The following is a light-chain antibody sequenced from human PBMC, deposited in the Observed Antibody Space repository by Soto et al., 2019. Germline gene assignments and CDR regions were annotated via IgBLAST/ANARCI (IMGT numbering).Light chain of an antibody. CDR3: QQYNNWWT. CDR1: QSVSSN. Sequence: EIVMTQSPATPSVSPGERATLSCRASQSVSSNLAWYQQKPGQAPRLLIYGASTRATGIPARFSGSGSGTEFTLTISSLQSEDFAVYYWQQYNNWWTFGQGTKVEIK. J-gene: IGKJ1*01. CDR2: GAS. V-gene: IGKV3-15*01.